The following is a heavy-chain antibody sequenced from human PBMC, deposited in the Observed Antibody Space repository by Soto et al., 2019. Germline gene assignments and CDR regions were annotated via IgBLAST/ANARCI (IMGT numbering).Heavy chain of an antibody. D-gene: IGHD5-12*01. CDR1: GFSFTSYA. CDR3: AKGSIEYSASIDY. Sequence: EVHLLESGGGLVQPGGSLRLSCAASGFSFTSYAMMWVRQAPAKGLEWVSVISSSGGSSYFADSGKGRFTISRDNSKNMLYLEMNSLRAEDTAIYFCAKGSIEYSASIDYWGQGTLVIVSS. V-gene: IGHV3-23*01. J-gene: IGHJ4*02. CDR2: ISSSGGSS.